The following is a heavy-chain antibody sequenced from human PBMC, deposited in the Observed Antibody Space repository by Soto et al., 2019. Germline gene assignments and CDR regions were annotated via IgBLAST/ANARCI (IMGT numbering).Heavy chain of an antibody. Sequence: ASVKVSCKASGYTFTSYDINWVRQATGQGLEWMGWMNPNSGNTGYAQKFQGRVTMTRNTSISTAYMELSSLRSEDTAVYYCARGGGSSGYYYYYYGMDVWGQGTTVTSP. D-gene: IGHD3-22*01. J-gene: IGHJ6*02. V-gene: IGHV1-8*01. CDR3: ARGGGSSGYYYYYYGMDV. CDR2: MNPNSGNT. CDR1: GYTFTSYD.